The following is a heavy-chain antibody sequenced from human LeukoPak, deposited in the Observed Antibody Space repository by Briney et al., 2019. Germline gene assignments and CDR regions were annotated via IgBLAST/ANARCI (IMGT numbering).Heavy chain of an antibody. V-gene: IGHV3-23*01. CDR3: ARVSGYGDYSDY. J-gene: IGHJ4*02. Sequence: PGGSLRLSCAASGFTFSSAAMTWVRQAPGKGLEWISTITGSDDATYYADSVKGRFTISRDNAKNSLYLQMNSLRAEDTAVYYCARVSGYGDYSDYWGQGTLVTVSS. CDR2: ITGSDDAT. CDR1: GFTFSSAA. D-gene: IGHD4-17*01.